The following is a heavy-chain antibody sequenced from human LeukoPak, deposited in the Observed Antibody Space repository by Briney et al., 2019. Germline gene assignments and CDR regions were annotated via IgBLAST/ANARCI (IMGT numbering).Heavy chain of an antibody. CDR3: ATRIQGATISDI. Sequence: GGSLRLSCAASGFTFSDYYMSWIRQAPGKGLEWVSYISSSGSTIYYADSVKGRFTVSRDNAKNSLYLQMNSLRAEDTAVYYCATRIQGATISDIWGQGTMVTVSS. D-gene: IGHD5-12*01. J-gene: IGHJ3*02. CDR2: ISSSGSTI. CDR1: GFTFSDYY. V-gene: IGHV3-11*04.